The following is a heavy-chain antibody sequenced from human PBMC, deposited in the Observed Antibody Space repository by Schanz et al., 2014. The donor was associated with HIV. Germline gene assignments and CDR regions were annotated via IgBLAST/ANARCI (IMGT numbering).Heavy chain of an antibody. CDR2: LYSGGRK. V-gene: IGHV3-53*01. J-gene: IGHJ4*02. Sequence: EVQLVESGGGLIQPGGSLRLTCVASGFTVSSNYMTWVRQAPGKGLEWVSVLYSGGRKYYADAVKGRFTISRDSSKNTVYLEMNSLRVEDTAVYYCANEEVPNDYWGQGTLVTVSS. CDR3: ANEEVPNDY. CDR1: GFTVSSNY.